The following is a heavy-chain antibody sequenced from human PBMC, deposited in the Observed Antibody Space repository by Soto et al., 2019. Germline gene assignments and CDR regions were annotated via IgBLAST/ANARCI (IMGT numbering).Heavy chain of an antibody. CDR2: ISGSGGST. CDR1: GFTFSSYA. CDR3: AKNVLVREGSGTYYSHYYYYGMDV. J-gene: IGHJ6*02. V-gene: IGHV3-23*01. Sequence: PGGSLRLSCAASGFTFSSYAMSWVRQAPGKGLEWVSAISGSGGSTYYADSVKGRFTISRDNSKNTLYLQMNSLRAEDTAVYFCAKNVLVREGSGTYYSHYYYYGMDVWGQGTTVTVSS. D-gene: IGHD3-10*01.